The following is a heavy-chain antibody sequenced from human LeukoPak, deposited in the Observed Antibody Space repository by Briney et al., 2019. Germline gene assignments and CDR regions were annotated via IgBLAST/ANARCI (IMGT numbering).Heavy chain of an antibody. Sequence: PGRSLRLSCAASGFTFSNYAIHWVRQAPGKGLEWVAVISYDGSNKYYADSVKGRFTISRDNSKNTLYLQMNSLRAEDTAVYYCARGRYSGYYDSRSYGLGDYWGQGTLVTVSS. CDR2: ISYDGSNK. D-gene: IGHD3-22*01. CDR3: ARGRYSGYYDSRSYGLGDY. J-gene: IGHJ4*02. V-gene: IGHV3-30-3*01. CDR1: GFTFSNYA.